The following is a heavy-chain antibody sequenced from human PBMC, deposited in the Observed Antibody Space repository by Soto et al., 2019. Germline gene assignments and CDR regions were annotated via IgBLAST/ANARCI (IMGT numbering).Heavy chain of an antibody. CDR1: GYSFTTYW. D-gene: IGHD6-19*01. V-gene: IGHV5-10-1*01. CDR3: ARLISTYIPLAGPGEFDY. Sequence: GESLKISCQGSGYSFTTYWINWVRQIPGKGLEWMGRIDPSDSYTNYSPSFQGHVTMSVDKSINTAYLQWGSLKASDTAIYYCARLISTYIPLAGPGEFDYWGKGTLVTVSS. J-gene: IGHJ4*02. CDR2: IDPSDSYT.